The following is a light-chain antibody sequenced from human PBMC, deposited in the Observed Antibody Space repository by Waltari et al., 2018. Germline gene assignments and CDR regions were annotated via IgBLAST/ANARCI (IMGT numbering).Light chain of an antibody. CDR2: DTS. J-gene: IGKJ4*01. V-gene: IGKV3-11*01. CDR1: QSISNY. CDR3: QQRRNWPLT. Sequence: DIVLTQSPATLSLSSGERAPLSCRASQSISNYLAWYQQKPGQAPMLLIYDTSNRATGIPTRFSGSGFGTDFTLTISSLEPEDFAIYYCQQRRNWPLTFGGGTKVEIK.